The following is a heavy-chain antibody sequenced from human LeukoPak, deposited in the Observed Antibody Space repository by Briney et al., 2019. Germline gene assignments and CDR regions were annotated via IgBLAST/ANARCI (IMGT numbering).Heavy chain of an antibody. CDR3: ARDPASFDY. V-gene: IGHV3-74*01. CDR1: GFTFSTYS. CDR2: INSDGSST. J-gene: IGHJ4*02. Sequence: GGSLRLSCAASGFTFSTYSMNWVRQAPGKGLVWVSRINSDGSSTSYADSVKGRFTISRDNAKNTLYLQMNSLGAEDTAVYYCARDPASFDYWGQGTLVTVSS.